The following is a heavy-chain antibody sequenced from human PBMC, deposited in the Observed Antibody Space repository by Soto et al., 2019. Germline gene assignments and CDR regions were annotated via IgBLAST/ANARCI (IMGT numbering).Heavy chain of an antibody. J-gene: IGHJ5*02. D-gene: IGHD3-22*01. CDR3: ATVRITMIVRWFDP. V-gene: IGHV1-24*01. Sequence: GASVKVSCKVSGYTLPELSMHWLRQAPGKGLEWMGGFDPEDGETIYAQKFQGRVTMTEDTSTDTAYMELSSLRSEDTAVYYCATVRITMIVRWFDPWGQGTLVTVSS. CDR1: GYTLPELS. CDR2: FDPEDGET.